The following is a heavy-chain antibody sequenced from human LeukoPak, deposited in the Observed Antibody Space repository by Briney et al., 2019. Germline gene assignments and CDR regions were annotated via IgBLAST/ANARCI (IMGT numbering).Heavy chain of an antibody. J-gene: IGHJ5*01. D-gene: IGHD2-2*01. CDR2: ISSSSSYI. Sequence: NPGGSLRLSCAASGFTFSSYSMNWVRQAPGEGREWVSSISSSSSYIYYADSVEGRFTISRDNAKNSLYLQMNSLRAKDTAVYYCARGGIVVPAPRVDSWGQGTLVTVSS. CDR1: GFTFSSYS. CDR3: ARGGIVVPAPRVDS. V-gene: IGHV3-21*01.